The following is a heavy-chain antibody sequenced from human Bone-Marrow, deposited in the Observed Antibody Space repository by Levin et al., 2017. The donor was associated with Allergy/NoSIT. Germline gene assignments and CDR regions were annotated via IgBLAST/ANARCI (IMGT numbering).Heavy chain of an antibody. CDR2: ISGSGDST. Sequence: GESLKISCAASGFHFTTHAMSWVRQAPGQGLEWVSAISGSGDSTFYSESVKGRFTISRDNSKNTFSLQMNNLRAEDTGIYNCARDRVVVVGLFQSWGQGTQVTVSS. CDR1: GFHFTTHA. V-gene: IGHV3-23*01. D-gene: IGHD2-15*01. CDR3: ARDRVVVVGLFQS. J-gene: IGHJ5*02.